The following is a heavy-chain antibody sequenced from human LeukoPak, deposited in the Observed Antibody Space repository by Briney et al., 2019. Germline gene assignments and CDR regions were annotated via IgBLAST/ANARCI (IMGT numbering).Heavy chain of an antibody. CDR3: ASHKATTIDY. D-gene: IGHD1-26*01. Sequence: GGSLRLSCVASGFSFSSYPMNWVRQAPGKGLEWVSHINSDTNITPYTASVSGRFTISRDNAKNTLYLQMNSLRAEDTAVYYCASHKATTIDYWGQGTLVTVSS. CDR1: GFSFSSYP. CDR2: INSDTNIT. V-gene: IGHV3-48*01. J-gene: IGHJ4*02.